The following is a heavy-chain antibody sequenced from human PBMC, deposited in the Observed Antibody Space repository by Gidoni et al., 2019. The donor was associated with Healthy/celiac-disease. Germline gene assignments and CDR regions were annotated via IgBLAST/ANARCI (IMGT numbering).Heavy chain of an antibody. CDR1: GYTFTRYD. J-gene: IGHJ4*02. CDR3: ARENTNYYDSSGYQPFDY. Sequence: QVQLVQSGAEVKKPGASVKVSCKASGYTFTRYDINWVRQATGQGLEWMGWMNPNSGNTGYAQKFQGRVTMTRNTSISTAYMELSSLRSEDTAVYYCARENTNYYDSSGYQPFDYWGQGTLVTVSS. V-gene: IGHV1-8*01. CDR2: MNPNSGNT. D-gene: IGHD3-22*01.